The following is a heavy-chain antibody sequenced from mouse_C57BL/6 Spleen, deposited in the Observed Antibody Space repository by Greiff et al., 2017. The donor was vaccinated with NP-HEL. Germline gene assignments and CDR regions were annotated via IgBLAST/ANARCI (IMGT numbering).Heavy chain of an antibody. CDR2: ISYDGSN. D-gene: IGHD1-1*02. CDR3: ASYGPFAY. CDR1: GYSITSGYY. Sequence: EVKLQASGPGLVKPSQSLSLTCSVTGYSITSGYYWNWIRQFPGNKLEWMGYISYDGSNNYNPSLKNRISITRDTSKNQFFLKLNSVTTEDTATYYCASYGPFAYWGQGTLVTVSA. J-gene: IGHJ3*01. V-gene: IGHV3-6*01.